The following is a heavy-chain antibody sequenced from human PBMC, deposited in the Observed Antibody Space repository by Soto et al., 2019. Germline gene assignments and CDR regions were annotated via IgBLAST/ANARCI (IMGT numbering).Heavy chain of an antibody. CDR3: ARDLSGYSSSYNWFDP. Sequence: GASVKVSCKASGYTFTSYAMHWVCQAPGQRLEWMGWINAGNGNTKYSQKFQGRVTITRDTSASTAYMELSSLRSEDTAVYYCARDLSGYSSSYNWFDPWGQGTLVTVSS. CDR1: GYTFTSYA. J-gene: IGHJ5*02. V-gene: IGHV1-3*01. D-gene: IGHD6-6*01. CDR2: INAGNGNT.